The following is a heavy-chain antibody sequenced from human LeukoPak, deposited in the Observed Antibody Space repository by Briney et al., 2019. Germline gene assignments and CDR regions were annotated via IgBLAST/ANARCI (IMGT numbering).Heavy chain of an antibody. CDR2: IYTSGST. D-gene: IGHD5-12*01. CDR3: ARGWLRSNDAFDI. J-gene: IGHJ3*02. Sequence: SQTLSLTCTVSGGSISSGSYYWSWIRQPAGKGLEWIGRIYTSGSTNYNPSLKSRVTISVDTSKNQFSLELSSVTAADTAVYYCARGWLRSNDAFDIWGQGTMVTVSS. V-gene: IGHV4-61*02. CDR1: GGSISSGSYY.